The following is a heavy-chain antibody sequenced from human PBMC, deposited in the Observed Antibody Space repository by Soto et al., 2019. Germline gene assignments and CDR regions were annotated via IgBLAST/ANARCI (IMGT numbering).Heavy chain of an antibody. Sequence: PGESLKISCKGSGYSYTSYWIGWVRQRPGRGLEWMGIINLADSETNYSPSFQGQVTISADRSTSTAFLQWSSLKASDTAMYYCVRRAEGRPGDGYYYVALDVWGQGTTVTVSS. J-gene: IGHJ6*02. CDR1: GYSYTSYW. V-gene: IGHV5-51*01. CDR3: VRRAEGRPGDGYYYVALDV. CDR2: INLADSET. D-gene: IGHD6-6*01.